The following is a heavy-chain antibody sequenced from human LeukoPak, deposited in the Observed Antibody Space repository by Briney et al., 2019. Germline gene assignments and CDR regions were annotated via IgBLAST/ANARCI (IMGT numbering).Heavy chain of an antibody. V-gene: IGHV4-61*01. CDR1: GDSVSSGSHY. J-gene: IGHJ4*02. CDR3: ARRGNYDILTGYPAQGYFDY. D-gene: IGHD3-9*01. Sequence: SETLSLTCTVSGDSVSSGSHYWSWIRQPPGKGLEWIGYIYYSGSTNYNPSLKSRVTMSVDTSKNQFSLKLRSVTAADTAVYYCARRGNYDILTGYPAQGYFDYWGQGTLVTVSS. CDR2: IYYSGST.